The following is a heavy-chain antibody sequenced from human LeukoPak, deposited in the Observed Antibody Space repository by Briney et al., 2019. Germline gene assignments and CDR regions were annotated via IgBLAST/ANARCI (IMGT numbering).Heavy chain of an antibody. CDR1: GFTFSSYA. CDR3: AREVAGTSRCRGFDY. V-gene: IGHV3-23*01. Sequence: GGSLRLSCAASGFTFSSYAMSWVRQAPGKGLEWVSAISGSGGSIYYADSVKGRFTISRDNSKNTLYLQMNSLRAEDTAVYYCAREVAGTSRCRGFDYWGQGTLVTVSS. J-gene: IGHJ4*02. D-gene: IGHD1-7*01. CDR2: ISGSGGSI.